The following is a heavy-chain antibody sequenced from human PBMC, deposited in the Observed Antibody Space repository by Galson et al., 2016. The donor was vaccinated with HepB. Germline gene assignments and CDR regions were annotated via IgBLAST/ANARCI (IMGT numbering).Heavy chain of an antibody. Sequence: SLRLSCAASGFTFGSYWMHWVRQAPGKGLEWVSRTNNDGTSTTYADSVKGRFTISSDNTKNTLYLHMDTLRPEDTALYYCARDPGSFFDYWGQGSLVTVSS. CDR1: GFTFGSYW. J-gene: IGHJ4*02. V-gene: IGHV3-74*01. CDR3: ARDPGSFFDY. CDR2: TNNDGTST. D-gene: IGHD1-26*01.